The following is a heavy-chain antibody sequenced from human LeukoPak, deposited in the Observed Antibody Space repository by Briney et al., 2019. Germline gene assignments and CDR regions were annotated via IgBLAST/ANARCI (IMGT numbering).Heavy chain of an antibody. J-gene: IGHJ4*02. CDR3: ARDRAEDSITMVRGVTFCDY. V-gene: IGHV3-7*01. D-gene: IGHD3-10*01. CDR1: GFTFSSYW. Sequence: GGSLRLSCAASGFTFSSYWMSWVRQAPGKGLEWVANIKQDGSEKYYMDSVKGRFTISRDNAKNSLYLQMNSLRAEDTAVYYCARDRAEDSITMVRGVTFCDYWGQGTLVTVSS. CDR2: IKQDGSEK.